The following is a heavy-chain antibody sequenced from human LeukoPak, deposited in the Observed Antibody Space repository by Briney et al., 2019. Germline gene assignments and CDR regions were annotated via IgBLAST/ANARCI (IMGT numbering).Heavy chain of an antibody. Sequence: GRSLRLSCAASGFTFSSYGMHWVRQAPGKGLEGVAVIWYDGSNKYYADSVKGRFTISRDNSKNTLYLQMNSLRAEDTAVYYCAREAPGAAGTDYWGQGTLVTVSS. CDR3: AREAPGAAGTDY. J-gene: IGHJ4*02. CDR2: IWYDGSNK. CDR1: GFTFSSYG. D-gene: IGHD6-13*01. V-gene: IGHV3-33*01.